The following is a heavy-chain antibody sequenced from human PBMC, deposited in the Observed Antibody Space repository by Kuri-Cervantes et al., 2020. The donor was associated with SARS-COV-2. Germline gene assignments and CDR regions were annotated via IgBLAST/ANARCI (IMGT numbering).Heavy chain of an antibody. CDR2: INPNSGCT. J-gene: IGHJ6*03. CDR3: ARVAVGDTRPHYYMDF. V-gene: IGHV1-2*02. Sequence: ASVKVSCKASGYTFTGYYMHWVRQAPGQGLEWLGWINPNSGCTNYEQKFQGRVTMTMDTSIRTAYMELRRLRSDDTAVYYFARVAVGDTRPHYYMDFWGKRPMVTVSS. CDR1: GYTFTGYY. D-gene: IGHD1-26*01.